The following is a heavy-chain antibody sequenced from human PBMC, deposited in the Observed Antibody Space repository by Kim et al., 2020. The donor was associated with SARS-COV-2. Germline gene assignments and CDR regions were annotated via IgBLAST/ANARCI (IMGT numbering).Heavy chain of an antibody. CDR1: GGSISSYY. J-gene: IGHJ3*02. CDR3: ARDPPPNDAFDI. CDR2: IYYSGST. V-gene: IGHV4-59*13. Sequence: SQTLSLTCTVSGGSISSYYWSWIRQPPGKGLEWIGYIYYSGSTNYNPSLKSRVTISVDTSKNQFSLKLSSVTAADTAVYYCARDPPPNDAFDIWGQGTMVTVPS.